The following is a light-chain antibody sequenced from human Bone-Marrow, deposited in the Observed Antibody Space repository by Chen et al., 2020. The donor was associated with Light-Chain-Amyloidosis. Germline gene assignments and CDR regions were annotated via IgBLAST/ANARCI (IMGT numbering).Light chain of an antibody. CDR1: DLPTKY. Sequence: SYELTKPPSVSVSPGKTARITCSGADLPTKYAYWYLQEPGQAPVLVIHIDTARPSGISERFSGASAGTTATWTISGVQAEEEADYHCQAADSSGTYEVMFGGGTKLTVL. V-gene: IGLV3-25*02. J-gene: IGLJ3*02. CDR2: IDT. CDR3: QAADSSGTYEVM.